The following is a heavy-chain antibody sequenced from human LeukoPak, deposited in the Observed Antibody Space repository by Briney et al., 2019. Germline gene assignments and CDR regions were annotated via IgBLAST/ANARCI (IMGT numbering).Heavy chain of an antibody. D-gene: IGHD5-18*01. CDR1: GGSISSGSYY. Sequence: SETLSLTCTVSGGSISSGSYYWSWIRQPAGKGLEWIGRIYTSGSTNYNPSLKSRVTISVDTSKNQFSLKLSSVTAADTAVYYCARELDVDTAMDYWGQGTLVTVS. CDR2: IYTSGST. V-gene: IGHV4-61*02. J-gene: IGHJ4*02. CDR3: ARELDVDTAMDY.